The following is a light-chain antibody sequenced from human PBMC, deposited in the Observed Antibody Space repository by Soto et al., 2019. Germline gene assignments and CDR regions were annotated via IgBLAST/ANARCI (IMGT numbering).Light chain of an antibody. CDR2: GNS. CDR1: NPNIGAGYD. Sequence: QPVLTQPPSASGAPGQRVTISCTGSNPNIGAGYDVHWYQQLPGTAPKLLIYGNSNRPSGVPDRFSGSKSGTSASLAITGLQAEDEADYYCQSYDSSLSAYVFGTGTKVTVL. CDR3: QSYDSSLSAYV. J-gene: IGLJ1*01. V-gene: IGLV1-40*01.